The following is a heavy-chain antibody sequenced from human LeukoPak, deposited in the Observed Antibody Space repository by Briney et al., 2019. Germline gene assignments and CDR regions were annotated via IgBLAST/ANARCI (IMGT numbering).Heavy chain of an antibody. Sequence: PGGSLRLSCAASGSTFSSYAMSWVRQAPGKGLEWVSAISGSGGSTYYADSVKGRFTISRDNSKNTLYLQMNSLRAEDTAVYYCAKENHRGCSSTSCYPVWFDPWGQGTLVTVSS. CDR3: AKENHRGCSSTSCYPVWFDP. D-gene: IGHD2-2*01. J-gene: IGHJ5*02. CDR1: GSTFSSYA. CDR2: ISGSGGST. V-gene: IGHV3-23*01.